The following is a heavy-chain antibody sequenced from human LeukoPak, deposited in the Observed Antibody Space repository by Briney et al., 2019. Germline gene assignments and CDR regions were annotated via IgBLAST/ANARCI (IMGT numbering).Heavy chain of an antibody. CDR1: GFTFSSYW. D-gene: IGHD2-2*01. CDR3: ARVRGYCSSTSCSNWFDP. CDR2: INTDGSST. Sequence: GGSLRLSCAASGFTFSSYWMHWVRQAPGKGLVWVSLINTDGSSTSYADSVKGRFTISRDNAKNTLYLQMNSLRAEDTAVYYCARVRGYCSSTSCSNWFDPWGQGTLVTVSS. V-gene: IGHV3-74*01. J-gene: IGHJ5*02.